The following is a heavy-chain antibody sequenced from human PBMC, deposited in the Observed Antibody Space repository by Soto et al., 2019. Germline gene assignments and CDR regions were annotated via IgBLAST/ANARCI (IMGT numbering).Heavy chain of an antibody. CDR2: ISSSSSYK. D-gene: IGHD6-13*01. V-gene: IGHV3-21*01. CDR3: ARGRGAAAAFDI. Sequence: GGSLRLSCAASGFTFSSYSMNWVRQAPGKGLEWVSSISSSSSYKYYADSVKGRFTISRDNAKNSLYLQMNSLRAEDTAVYYCARGRGAAAAFDIWGQGTMVTVSS. J-gene: IGHJ3*02. CDR1: GFTFSSYS.